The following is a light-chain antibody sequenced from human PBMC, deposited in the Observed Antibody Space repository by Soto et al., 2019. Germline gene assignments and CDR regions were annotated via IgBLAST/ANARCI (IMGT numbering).Light chain of an antibody. CDR1: QDISNY. CDR3: QQYDNPPPIT. CDR2: DAS. J-gene: IGKJ5*01. V-gene: IGKV1-33*01. Sequence: DIQMTQSPSSLSASVGDRVTITCQASQDISNYLNWYQQKPGKAPKLLIYDASNLETGVPSRFSGSGSGTDFTFTIRSLQPEDIATYYCQQYDNPPPITFGQGTRLEIK.